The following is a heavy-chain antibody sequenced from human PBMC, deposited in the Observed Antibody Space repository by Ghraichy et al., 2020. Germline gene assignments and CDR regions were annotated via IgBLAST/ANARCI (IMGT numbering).Heavy chain of an antibody. J-gene: IGHJ6*03. Sequence: SVKVSCKASGGTFSSYAISWVRQAPGQGLEWMGGIIPIFGTANYAQKFQGRVTITADESTSTAYMELSSLRSEDTAVYYCARDPVEYSSSWGNYYYYYMDVWGKGTTVTVSS. CDR1: GGTFSSYA. CDR2: IIPIFGTA. D-gene: IGHD6-13*01. CDR3: ARDPVEYSSSWGNYYYYYMDV. V-gene: IGHV1-69*13.